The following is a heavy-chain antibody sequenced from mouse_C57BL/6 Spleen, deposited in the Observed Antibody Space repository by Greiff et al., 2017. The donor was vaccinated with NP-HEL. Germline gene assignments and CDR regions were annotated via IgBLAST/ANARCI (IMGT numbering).Heavy chain of an antibody. V-gene: IGHV5-16*01. CDR2: INYDGSST. Sequence: EVQLVESEGGLVQPGSSMKLSCTASGFTFSDYYMAWVRQVPEKGLEWVANINYDGSSTYYLDSLKSRFIISRDNAKNILYLQMSRLKSEDTATYYCARTYYYGSSWGFAYWGQGTLVTVSA. D-gene: IGHD1-1*01. J-gene: IGHJ3*01. CDR1: GFTFSDYY. CDR3: ARTYYYGSSWGFAY.